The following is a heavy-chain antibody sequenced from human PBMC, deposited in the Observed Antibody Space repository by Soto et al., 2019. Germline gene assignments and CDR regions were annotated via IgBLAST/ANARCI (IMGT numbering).Heavy chain of an antibody. CDR1: GFTFSSYG. D-gene: IGHD3-10*01. J-gene: IGHJ6*02. Sequence: QVQLVESGGGVVQPGRSLSLSCAASGFTFSSYGIHWVRQAPGKGLEWVAVIWSDGSNKYYADSMKGRFTISRDNTKNTLYLQMNSLRAEDTAVYYCAREVLVRGIKYHAMDVWGQGTTVTVSS. CDR2: IWSDGSNK. V-gene: IGHV3-33*01. CDR3: AREVLVRGIKYHAMDV.